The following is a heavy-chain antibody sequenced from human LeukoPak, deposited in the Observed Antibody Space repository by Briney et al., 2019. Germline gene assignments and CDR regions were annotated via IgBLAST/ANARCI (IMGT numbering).Heavy chain of an antibody. D-gene: IGHD2-2*01. V-gene: IGHV4-30-2*06. Sequence: PSETLSLTCTVSGASISSNNCYWSWIRQSPGRGLEWIGYIYHSGSTYYNPSLKSRVTISVDRSKNQFSLNLSSVTAADTAVYYCARDCTSTSCYGWGQGTLVTVSS. J-gene: IGHJ4*02. CDR2: IYHSGST. CDR1: GASISSNNCY. CDR3: ARDCTSTSCYG.